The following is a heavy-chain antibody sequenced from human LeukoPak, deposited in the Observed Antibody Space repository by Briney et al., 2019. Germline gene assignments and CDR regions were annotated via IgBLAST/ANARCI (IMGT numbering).Heavy chain of an antibody. V-gene: IGHV3-23*01. CDR1: GFTFSSYS. Sequence: GGSLRLSCAGSGFTFSSYSMNWVRQAPGKGLEWVSAIGGSSGSTYYAVSVQGRFTISRDMSSNTLYLQMNGLRAEDTATYYCAKGLGDYQYYGLDVWGPGTTVTVSS. D-gene: IGHD4-17*01. CDR3: AKGLGDYQYYGLDV. J-gene: IGHJ6*02. CDR2: IGGSSGST.